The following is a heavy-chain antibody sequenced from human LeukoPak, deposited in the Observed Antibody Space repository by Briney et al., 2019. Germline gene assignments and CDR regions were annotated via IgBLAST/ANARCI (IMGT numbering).Heavy chain of an antibody. CDR1: GFTFSSDS. D-gene: IGHD3-10*01. V-gene: IGHV3-21*01. CDR2: ISTSSSYI. J-gene: IGHJ6*02. Sequence: PGGSLRLSCAASGFTFSSDSMNWVRQAPGQGLELVSSISTSSSYIYYADSVKGRFTISRDNAKKSLYLQMNSLRAEATAVYYCARDWPPDYYGSGSYVSGYYYGMDVWGQGTTVTVSS. CDR3: ARDWPPDYYGSGSYVSGYYYGMDV.